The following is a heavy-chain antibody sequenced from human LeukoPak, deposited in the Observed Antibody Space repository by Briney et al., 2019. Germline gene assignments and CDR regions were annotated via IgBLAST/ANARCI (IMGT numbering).Heavy chain of an antibody. CDR2: ISGSGGST. CDR3: AKASPPNYDFWSGHNRPQGRYFDY. Sequence: GGSLRLSCAASGFTFSSYAMSWVRQAPGKGLEWVSAISGSGGSTYYADSVKGRFTISRDNSKNTLYLQMNSLRAEDTAVYYCAKASPPNYDFWSGHNRPQGRYFDYWGQGTLVTVSS. D-gene: IGHD3-3*01. V-gene: IGHV3-23*01. J-gene: IGHJ4*02. CDR1: GFTFSSYA.